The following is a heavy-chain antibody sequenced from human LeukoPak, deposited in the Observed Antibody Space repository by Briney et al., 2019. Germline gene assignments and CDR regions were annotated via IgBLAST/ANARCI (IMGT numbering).Heavy chain of an antibody. CDR3: AKCALGDYVGPHDY. CDR1: GFTFSTYG. Sequence: PGRSLRLSCAAAGFTFSTYGMHRVRQAPGKGLEWVAVIWYDGSNKYYADSVKGRFTISRDNSKNTVYLLMNSLRAEDTAVSYCAKCALGDYVGPHDYWGQGTLVTVSS. CDR2: IWYDGSNK. V-gene: IGHV3-33*06. J-gene: IGHJ4*02. D-gene: IGHD4-17*01.